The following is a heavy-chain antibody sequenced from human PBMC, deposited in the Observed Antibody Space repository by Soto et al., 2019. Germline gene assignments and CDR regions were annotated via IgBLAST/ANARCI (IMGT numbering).Heavy chain of an antibody. J-gene: IGHJ4*02. D-gene: IGHD6-19*01. CDR2: ISSSSSYI. V-gene: IGHV3-21*01. CDR1: GFTFSSYS. Sequence: EVQLVESGGGLVKPGGSLRLSCAASGFTFSSYSMNWVRQAPGKGLEWVSSISSSSSYIYYADSVKGRFTISRDNAKNSLYRQMNSRRAEDRAVYYCASSRMAGYPSRAYWGQGTLVTVSS. CDR3: ASSRMAGYPSRAY.